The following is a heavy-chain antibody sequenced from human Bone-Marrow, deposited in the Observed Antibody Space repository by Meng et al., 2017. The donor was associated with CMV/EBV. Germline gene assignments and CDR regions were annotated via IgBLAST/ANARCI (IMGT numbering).Heavy chain of an antibody. V-gene: IGHV4-39*07. CDR1: GGSISSSSYH. CDR2: FYYSGTT. CDR3: ARSPDYVWGSYRTNYFDY. J-gene: IGHJ4*02. D-gene: IGHD3-16*02. Sequence: SETLSLTCTVSGGSISSSSYHWGWIRQPPGRGLEWIGSFYYSGTTYYNPSLKSRVTISVDTSKNQFSLKLSSVTAADTAVYYCARSPDYVWGSYRTNYFDYWGQGTLVTVSS.